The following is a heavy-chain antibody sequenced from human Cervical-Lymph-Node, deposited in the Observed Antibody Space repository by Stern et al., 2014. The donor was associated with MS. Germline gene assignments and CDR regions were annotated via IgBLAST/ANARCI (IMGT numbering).Heavy chain of an antibody. Sequence: VQLVESGAEVMKPGASVKVSCEASGYIFTDYFMHWVRQVPGQGLEWMGRINPNSGGTNFAQKFQGRLTMTRDTSISTAYMELTSLTSDDTAVYYCAREQGIYSSGSGYWGQGTLVTVSS. CDR3: AREQGIYSSGSGY. J-gene: IGHJ4*02. V-gene: IGHV1-2*06. D-gene: IGHD6-19*01. CDR2: INPNSGGT. CDR1: GYIFTDYF.